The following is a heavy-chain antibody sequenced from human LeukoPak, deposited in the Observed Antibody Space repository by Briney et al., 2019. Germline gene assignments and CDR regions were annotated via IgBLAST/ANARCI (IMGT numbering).Heavy chain of an antibody. CDR3: ARDPLVVVAATYYYYYGMDV. CDR2: ISGYNGNT. D-gene: IGHD2-15*01. CDR1: GYTFTSYG. V-gene: IGHV1-18*01. Sequence: ASVKVSCKASGYTFTSYGISWVRQAPGQGLEWMGWISGYNGNTNYAQKLQGRVTMTTDTSTSTAYMELRSLRSDDTAVYYCARDPLVVVAATYYYYYGMDVWGQGTTVTVSS. J-gene: IGHJ6*02.